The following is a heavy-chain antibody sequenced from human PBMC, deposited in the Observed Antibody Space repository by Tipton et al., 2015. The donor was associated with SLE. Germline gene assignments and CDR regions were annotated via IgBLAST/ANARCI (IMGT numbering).Heavy chain of an antibody. J-gene: IGHJ4*02. CDR1: GFTFADYA. Sequence: SLRLSCTTSGFTFADYAMSWVRQAPGKGLEWVGVARVKAYGGTTEYAASVQGRFTISRDGSRSVAYLQMNSLKTEDTAVYYCVRDSSLWSTDYWGQGTLVTVSS. CDR2: ARVKAYGGTT. D-gene: IGHD2-2*01. CDR3: VRDSSLWSTDY. V-gene: IGHV3-49*04.